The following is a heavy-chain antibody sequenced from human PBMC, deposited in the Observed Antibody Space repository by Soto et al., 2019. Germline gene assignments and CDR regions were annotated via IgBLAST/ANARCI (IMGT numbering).Heavy chain of an antibody. D-gene: IGHD6-19*01. CDR1: GFTFSSYA. J-gene: IGHJ4*02. CDR2: ISGSGGST. CDR3: AKDGAVADLQYFDY. Sequence: GGSLRLSCAASGFTFSSYAMSWVRQAPGKGLEWVSAISGSGGSTYDADSVKGRFTISRDNSKNTVYLQMNSLRVEDTAVYYCAKDGAVADLQYFDYWGQGTLVTVSS. V-gene: IGHV3-23*01.